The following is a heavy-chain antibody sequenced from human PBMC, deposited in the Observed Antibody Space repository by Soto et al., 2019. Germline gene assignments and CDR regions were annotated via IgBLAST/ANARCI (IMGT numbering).Heavy chain of an antibody. CDR1: GYSISSGYF. J-gene: IGHJ6*02. V-gene: IGHV4-38-2*02. CDR2: INHSGST. D-gene: IGHD3-16*02. CDR3: ARENYDYVWGSYRFPWGMDV. Sequence: SETLSLTCTVSGYSISSGYFWAWIRQPPGKGLEWIGEINHSGSTNYNPSLKSRVTISVDTSKNQFSLKLSSVTAADTAVYYCARENYDYVWGSYRFPWGMDVWGQGTTVTVSS.